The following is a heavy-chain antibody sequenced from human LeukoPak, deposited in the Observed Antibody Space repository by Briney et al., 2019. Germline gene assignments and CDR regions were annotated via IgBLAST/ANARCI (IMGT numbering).Heavy chain of an antibody. CDR1: GGSISSYY. Sequence: SETLSLTCTVSGGSISSYYWSWIRQPPGKGLECIGYIYTSGSTNYNPSLESRVTISVDTSKNQFSLKLSSVTAADTAVYYCARLRNAWGYFDYWGQGTLVTVSS. CDR2: IYTSGST. D-gene: IGHD3-16*01. J-gene: IGHJ4*02. CDR3: ARLRNAWGYFDY. V-gene: IGHV4-4*09.